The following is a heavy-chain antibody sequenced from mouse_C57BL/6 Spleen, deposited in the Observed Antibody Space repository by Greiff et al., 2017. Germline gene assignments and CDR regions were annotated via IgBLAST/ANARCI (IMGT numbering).Heavy chain of an antibody. V-gene: IGHV3-6*01. CDR3: ARDPGPYYGSSSHYFDY. D-gene: IGHD1-1*01. Sequence: EVKLQESGPGLVKPSQSLSLTCSVTGYSITSGYYWNWIRQFPGNKLEWMGYISYDGSNNYNPSLKNRISITRDTSKNQFFLKLNSVTTEDTATYYCARDPGPYYGSSSHYFDYWGQGTTLTVSS. CDR1: GYSITSGYY. J-gene: IGHJ2*01. CDR2: ISYDGSN.